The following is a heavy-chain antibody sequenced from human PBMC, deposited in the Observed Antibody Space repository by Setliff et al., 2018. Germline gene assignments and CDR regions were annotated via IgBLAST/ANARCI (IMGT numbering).Heavy chain of an antibody. V-gene: IGHV3-30*02. J-gene: IGHJ3*01. Sequence: GGSLRLSCTASGFMFNSYGMHWVRQATGKGLEWVAYLRFDGKTQHYADFVKGRFIISRDNFNNTLYLQMKGLGAEDTAHYYCARGKGNGSGGYFGYDPFDVWGQGTLVTVSS. CDR3: ARGKGNGSGGYFGYDPFDV. CDR1: GFMFNSYG. D-gene: IGHD3-22*01. CDR2: LRFDGKTQ.